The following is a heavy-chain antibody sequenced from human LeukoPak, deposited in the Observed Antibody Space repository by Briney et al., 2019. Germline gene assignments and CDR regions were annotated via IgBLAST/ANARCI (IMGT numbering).Heavy chain of an antibody. D-gene: IGHD3-3*01. J-gene: IGHJ4*02. Sequence: SQTLSLTCAVSGGSISSGGYSWSWIRQPPGKGLEWIGYIYHSGSTYYNPSLKSRVTISVDRSKNQFSLKLSSVTAADTAVYYCAKVRPVLRFLEWLHFDYWGQGTLVTVSS. V-gene: IGHV4-30-2*01. CDR3: AKVRPVLRFLEWLHFDY. CDR1: GGSISSGGYS. CDR2: IYHSGST.